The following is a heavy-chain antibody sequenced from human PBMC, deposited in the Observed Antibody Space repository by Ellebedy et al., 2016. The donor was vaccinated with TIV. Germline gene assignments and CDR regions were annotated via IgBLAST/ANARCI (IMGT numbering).Heavy chain of an antibody. J-gene: IGHJ4*02. V-gene: IGHV3-23*01. D-gene: IGHD4-17*01. Sequence: GESLKISCAASGFTLSDHYMDWVRQAPGKGLEWVSGVSGSGDITDYADSVKGRFTISRDNSKTTLYLQMNSLRAEDTAIYYCVKHIGRDYGDRMDYWGQGTLVTVSS. CDR3: VKHIGRDYGDRMDY. CDR2: VSGSGDIT. CDR1: GFTLSDHY.